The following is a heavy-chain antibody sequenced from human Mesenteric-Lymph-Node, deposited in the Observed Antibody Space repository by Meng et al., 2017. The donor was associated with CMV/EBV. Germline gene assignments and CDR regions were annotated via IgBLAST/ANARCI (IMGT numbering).Heavy chain of an antibody. J-gene: IGHJ6*02. CDR1: GFTFSTHW. V-gene: IGHV3-9*01. D-gene: IGHD6-6*01. CDR2: ISWNSGSI. Sequence: SLKISCAASGFTFSTHWMTWVRQAPGKGLEWVSGISWNSGSIGYADSVKGRFTISRDNAKNSLYLQMNSLRAEDTAVYYCARLYSSSSGKGMDVWGQGTTVTVSS. CDR3: ARLYSSSSGKGMDV.